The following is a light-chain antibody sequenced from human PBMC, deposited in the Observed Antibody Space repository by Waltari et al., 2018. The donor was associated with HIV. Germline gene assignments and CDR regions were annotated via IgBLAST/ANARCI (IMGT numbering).Light chain of an antibody. Sequence: QSVLTQPPSASGAPGQRVTISCSGSSSNIENDNVYWYQQFPGAAPKLLIYKVPQRPSGVPDRFTGSKSGTSASLAIGGLRSDDEADYYCVGWDSRLRGYVFGAGTKVTVL. CDR2: KVP. CDR3: VGWDSRLRGYV. V-gene: IGLV1-47*01. J-gene: IGLJ1*01. CDR1: SSNIENDN.